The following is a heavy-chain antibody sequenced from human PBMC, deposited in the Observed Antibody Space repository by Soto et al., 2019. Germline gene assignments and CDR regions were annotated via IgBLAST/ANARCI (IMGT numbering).Heavy chain of an antibody. J-gene: IGHJ6*02. CDR3: ASNNEPYSGSPLGYYYGMDV. Sequence: QVQLVQSGAEVKKPGSSVKVSCKASGGTFSSYAISWVRQAPGQGLEWMGGIIPIFGTANYAQKFQGRVTITADESTSKAYMELDSLRSEDTAGYYCASNNEPYSGSPLGYYYGMDVWGQGTTVTVSS. D-gene: IGHD1-26*01. V-gene: IGHV1-69*12. CDR1: GGTFSSYA. CDR2: IIPIFGTA.